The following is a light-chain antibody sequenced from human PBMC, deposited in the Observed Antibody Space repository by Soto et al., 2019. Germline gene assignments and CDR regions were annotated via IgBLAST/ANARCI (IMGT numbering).Light chain of an antibody. Sequence: EIVFTQSPGTLSLSPGERATLSCRASQSVSSIYLAWYQQKPGQAPRLLIYGASSRATGIPDRFSGSGSGTDFTLTISRLEPEVFAVYYCKQYGSSPGTFGQGTKVAIK. J-gene: IGKJ1*01. CDR3: KQYGSSPGT. CDR1: QSVSSIY. V-gene: IGKV3-20*01. CDR2: GAS.